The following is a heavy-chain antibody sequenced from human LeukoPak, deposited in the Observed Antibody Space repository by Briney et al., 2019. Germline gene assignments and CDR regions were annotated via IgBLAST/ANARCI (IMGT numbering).Heavy chain of an antibody. V-gene: IGHV3-11*01. CDR3: ARNKRRFDQ. D-gene: IGHD1/OR15-1a*01. CDR2: SNRGYST. CDR1: GFTFSDHY. J-gene: IGHJ4*02. Sequence: GGSLRLSCAASGFTFSDHYMSWLRHTPGEGVEWVSNSNRGYSTYYADSVKGRFPISRENAKNSLYLEMQSLRAEDTAVYYCARNKRRFDQWGQGTVVTVSS.